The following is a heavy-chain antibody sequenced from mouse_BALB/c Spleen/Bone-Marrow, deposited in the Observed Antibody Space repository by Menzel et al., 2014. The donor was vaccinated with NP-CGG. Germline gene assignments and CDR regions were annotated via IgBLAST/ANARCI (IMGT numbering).Heavy chain of an antibody. Sequence: DLVKPGASVKMSCKAYGYTFTSYWINWIKQRPGQGLEWIGRIAPGSGSTYYNEMFKGKAILTVDTSSSTSYIQLSSLSSEGSAVDFCAYYRYDVNCWGQGTPLTVSS. D-gene: IGHD2-14*01. CDR2: IAPGSGST. CDR3: AYYRYDVNC. V-gene: IGHV1S41*01. J-gene: IGHJ2*01. CDR1: GYTFTSYW.